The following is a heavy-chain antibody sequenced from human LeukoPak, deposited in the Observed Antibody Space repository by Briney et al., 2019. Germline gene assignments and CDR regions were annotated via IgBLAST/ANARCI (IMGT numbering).Heavy chain of an antibody. V-gene: IGHV3-23*01. D-gene: IGHD2-2*03. Sequence: GGSLRLSSAHPGFTLFRDTICGVRQAPGKGLQWVSVIGGSGSGGSTYYADSVKGRFTISRDNYKYTLYLRMNRLRAEDTAVYYCAKATQSVLDPFDNWGQGTMVTVSS. CDR3: AKATQSVLDPFDN. J-gene: IGHJ3*02. CDR2: IGGSGSGGST. CDR1: GFTLFRDT.